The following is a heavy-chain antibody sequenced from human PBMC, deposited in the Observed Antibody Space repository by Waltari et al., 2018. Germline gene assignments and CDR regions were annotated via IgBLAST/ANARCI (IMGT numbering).Heavy chain of an antibody. D-gene: IGHD6-13*01. Sequence: EVQLVESGGGLVQPGRSLRLSCTASGFTFGDYAMSWFRQAPGKGLEWVGFIRSKAYGGTTEYAASVKGRFTISRDDSKSIAYLQMNSLKTEDTAVYYCTRVSYSSSPLLGYWGQGTLVTVSS. V-gene: IGHV3-49*03. CDR3: TRVSYSSSPLLGY. CDR2: IRSKAYGGTT. CDR1: GFTFGDYA. J-gene: IGHJ4*02.